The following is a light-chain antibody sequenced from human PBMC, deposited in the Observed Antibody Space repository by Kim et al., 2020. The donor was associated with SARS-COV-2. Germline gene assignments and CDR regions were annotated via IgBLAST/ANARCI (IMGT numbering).Light chain of an antibody. CDR3: QQANHFPLT. J-gene: IGKJ4*01. CDR1: QNINSW. V-gene: IGKV1-12*01. CDR2: GAS. Sequence: ASVGDRVTITCRASQNINSWLAWYQQKPGKAPKLLIYGASTLESGVPPRFSGGGAGTEFTLTITNVQPEDFATYYCQQANHFPLTFGGGTKVDIK.